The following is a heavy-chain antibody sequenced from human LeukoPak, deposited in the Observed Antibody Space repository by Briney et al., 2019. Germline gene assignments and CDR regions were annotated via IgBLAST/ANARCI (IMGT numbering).Heavy chain of an antibody. D-gene: IGHD3-22*01. CDR3: AKHRFESGGYHSTD. CDR1: GCTFSSYA. V-gene: IGHV3-23*01. CDR2: ISGGSGST. Sequence: PGGSLRLSCAASGCTFSSYAMSWVRQAPGKGLAWVSTISGGSGSTYCADSVKGRFTISRDNSKNTLYLQMNSLRDEDTAVYYCAKHRFESGGYHSTDWGQGTLVTVSS. J-gene: IGHJ4*02.